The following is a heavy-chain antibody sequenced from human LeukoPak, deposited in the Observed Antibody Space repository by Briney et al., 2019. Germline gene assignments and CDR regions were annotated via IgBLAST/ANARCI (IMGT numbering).Heavy chain of an antibody. Sequence: SLKVSCKASGGTFSSYAISWVRQAPGQGLEWMGGIIPISGTANYAQKFQGRVTITADESTSTAYMELSSLRSEDTAVYYCARQRIGLPAAKAFSWGSQKYYYYYGMDVWGKGTTVTVSS. J-gene: IGHJ6*04. CDR3: ARQRIGLPAAKAFSWGSQKYYYYYGMDV. CDR2: IIPISGTA. D-gene: IGHD2-2*01. V-gene: IGHV1-69*13. CDR1: GGTFSSYA.